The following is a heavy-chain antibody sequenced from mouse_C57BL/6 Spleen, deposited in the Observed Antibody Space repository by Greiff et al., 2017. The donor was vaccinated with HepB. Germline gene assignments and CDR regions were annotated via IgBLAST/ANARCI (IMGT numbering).Heavy chain of an antibody. J-gene: IGHJ4*01. CDR1: GYTFTSYW. Sequence: QVQLQQPGAELVRPGSSVKLSCKASGYTFTSYWMHWVKQRPIQGLEWIGNIDPSDSETHYTQKFKDKATLTVDKSSSTAYMQLSSLTSEDSAVYYCARSESNFAMDYWGQGTSVTVSS. V-gene: IGHV1-52*01. CDR2: IDPSDSET. D-gene: IGHD5-1*01. CDR3: ARSESNFAMDY.